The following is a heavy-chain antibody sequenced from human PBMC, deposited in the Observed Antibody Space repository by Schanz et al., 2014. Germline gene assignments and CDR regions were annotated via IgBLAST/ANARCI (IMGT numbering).Heavy chain of an antibody. CDR3: AKDAPYPFDL. J-gene: IGHJ2*01. Sequence: EVQLLESGGGLVQPGGSLKLSCAASGLIFSNYVMSWVRQAPGKGLEWVSTIGTSGGTNYAESVKGRFTISRDNSKNTLYLQMNSLRPEDTAIYYCAKDAPYPFDLWGRGTLITVSS. CDR1: GLIFSNYV. V-gene: IGHV3-23*01. CDR2: IGTSGGT.